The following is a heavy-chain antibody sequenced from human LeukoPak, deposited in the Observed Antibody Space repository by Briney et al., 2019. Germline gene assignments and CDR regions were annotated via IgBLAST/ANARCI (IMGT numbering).Heavy chain of an antibody. D-gene: IGHD1-26*01. J-gene: IGHJ5*02. V-gene: IGHV4-30-4*01. Sequence: PSQTLSLTCTVSGGSMSSGDYYWSWIRQPPGKGLEWIGNINYSGSTDYNPSLKSRVAISVDTSKNQFSLRLSSVTAADTAVYYCARDRPGVVGGNWFDPWGQGTLVIVSS. CDR3: ARDRPGVVGGNWFDP. CDR1: GGSMSSGDYY. CDR2: INYSGST.